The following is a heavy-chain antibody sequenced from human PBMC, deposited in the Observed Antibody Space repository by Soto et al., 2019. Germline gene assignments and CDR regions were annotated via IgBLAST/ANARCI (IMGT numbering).Heavy chain of an antibody. CDR2: TYYSGST. CDR1: GGSISSSSYY. Sequence: KPSETLSLTCTVSGGSISSSSYYWGWIRQPPGKGLEWIGSTYYSGSTYYNPSLKSRVTISVDTSKNQFSLKLSSVTAADTAVYYCARHCVQYYYGSGSYYGGWFDPWGQGTLVTVSS. D-gene: IGHD3-10*01. V-gene: IGHV4-39*01. J-gene: IGHJ5*02. CDR3: ARHCVQYYYGSGSYYGGWFDP.